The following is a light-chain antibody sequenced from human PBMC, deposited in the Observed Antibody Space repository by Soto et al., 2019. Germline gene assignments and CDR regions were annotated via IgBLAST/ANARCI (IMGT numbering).Light chain of an antibody. Sequence: DIQMTQSPSSLSASVGDRVTITCRATQGITNYLAWYQQKPGKIPKLLIYAASTLQSGVPSRFSGSGSGTDFTLTISSLQPEDVATYYCQRYINAPFTFGPGTNVDIK. V-gene: IGKV1-27*01. CDR1: QGITNY. CDR3: QRYINAPFT. J-gene: IGKJ3*01. CDR2: AAS.